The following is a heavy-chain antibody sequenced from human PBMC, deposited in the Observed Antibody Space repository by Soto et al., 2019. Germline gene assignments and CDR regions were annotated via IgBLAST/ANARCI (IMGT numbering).Heavy chain of an antibody. D-gene: IGHD5-12*01. Sequence: SETLSLTCTVSGGSISSYYWSWIRQPPGKGLEWIGYIYYSGSTNYNPSLKSRVTISVDTSKNQFSLKLSSVTAADTAVYYCARHMRDIVATTDAFDIWGQGTMVT. CDR2: IYYSGST. CDR3: ARHMRDIVATTDAFDI. J-gene: IGHJ3*02. V-gene: IGHV4-59*08. CDR1: GGSISSYY.